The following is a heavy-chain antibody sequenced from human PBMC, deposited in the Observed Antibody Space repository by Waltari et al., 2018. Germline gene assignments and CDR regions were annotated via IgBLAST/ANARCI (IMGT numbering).Heavy chain of an antibody. V-gene: IGHV3-74*01. CDR2: INRDGSST. D-gene: IGHD6-13*01. CDR3: VRENIAAAGLES. Sequence: EVQLVESGGGLVQPGGSLRLSCVASGFILSTYWMDWVRQAPGKGLVWVARINRDGSSTTYADAVKCRFTISRDNAKNTLYLHMSSLRAEDTAVYYCVRENIAAAGLESWGQGTLVTVSS. CDR1: GFILSTYW. J-gene: IGHJ4*02.